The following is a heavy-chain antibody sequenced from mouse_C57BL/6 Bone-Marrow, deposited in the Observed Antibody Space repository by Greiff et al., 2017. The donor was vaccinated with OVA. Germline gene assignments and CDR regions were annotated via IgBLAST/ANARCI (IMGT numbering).Heavy chain of an antibody. Sequence: QVHVKQSGAELARPGASVKMSCKASGYTFTSYWMHWVKQRPGQGLEWIGYINPSSGYTKYNQKFKDKATLTADKSSSTAYMQLSSLTYEDSAVYYCARGDYYGSRNWYFDVWGTGTTVTVSS. CDR3: ARGDYYGSRNWYFDV. J-gene: IGHJ1*03. CDR1: GYTFTSYW. D-gene: IGHD1-1*01. V-gene: IGHV1-7*01. CDR2: INPSSGYT.